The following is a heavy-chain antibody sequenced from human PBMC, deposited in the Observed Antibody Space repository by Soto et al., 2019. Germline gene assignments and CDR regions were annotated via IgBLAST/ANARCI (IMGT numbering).Heavy chain of an antibody. V-gene: IGHV3-33*01. D-gene: IGHD6-25*01. CDR3: AREQQRLFDY. Sequence: GGSQRLSRAACGFTFTNYDMHWVRQAPGKGLEGVAVKRYDGSNKYYADSVKVRFTISRDNSKNTLYLQMNSQRAEHTAVYYCAREQQRLFDYWGLGTLVTVSS. CDR1: GFTFTNYD. CDR2: KRYDGSNK. J-gene: IGHJ4*02.